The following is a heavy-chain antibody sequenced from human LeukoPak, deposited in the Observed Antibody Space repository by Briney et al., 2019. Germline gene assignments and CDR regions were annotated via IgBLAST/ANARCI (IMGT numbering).Heavy chain of an antibody. CDR3: AKDDAWLRFGE. Sequence: SPSGDITYYADSVKGRFTISRGNSKNTLYLEVISLTAEDTAVYYCAKDDAWLRFGEWSQGTLVTVSS. CDR2: SPSGDIT. D-gene: IGHD3-10*01. J-gene: IGHJ4*02. V-gene: IGHV3-23*01.